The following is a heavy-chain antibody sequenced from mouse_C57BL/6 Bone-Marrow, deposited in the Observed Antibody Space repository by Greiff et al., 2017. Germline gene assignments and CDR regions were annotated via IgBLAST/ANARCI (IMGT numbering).Heavy chain of an antibody. V-gene: IGHV1-54*01. CDR1: GYAFTNYL. D-gene: IGHD4-1*01. CDR2: INPGSGGT. CDR3: ARENPNWDEAY. J-gene: IGHJ3*01. Sequence: VQLQQSGAELVRPGTSVKVSCKASGYAFTNYLIEWVKQRPGQGLEWIGVINPGSGGTNSNEKFKGKATLTADKSSSTAYMQLSSLTSEDSAVYFCARENPNWDEAYWGQGTLVTVSA.